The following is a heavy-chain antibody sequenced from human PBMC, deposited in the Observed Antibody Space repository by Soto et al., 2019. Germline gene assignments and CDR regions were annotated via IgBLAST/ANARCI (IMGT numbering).Heavy chain of an antibody. J-gene: IGHJ6*02. CDR1: GFTFSSYG. Sequence: GWSLRLSCAASGFTFSSYGMHWVRQAPGKGLEWVAVIWYDGSNKYYADSVKGRFTISRDNSKNTLYLQMNSLRAEDTAVYYCARESSSSYYYYYGMDVWGQGTTVTVSS. V-gene: IGHV3-33*01. D-gene: IGHD6-13*01. CDR3: ARESSSSYYYYYGMDV. CDR2: IWYDGSNK.